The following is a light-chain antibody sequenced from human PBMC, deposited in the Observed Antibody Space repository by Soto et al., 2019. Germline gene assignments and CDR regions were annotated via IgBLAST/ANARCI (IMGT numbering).Light chain of an antibody. Sequence: EIVLTQSPGTLSLSPGERATLSCRASQSVSSSYLAWYQQKPGQAPRLLIYGASSRATGIPDRFSGSGSGTDFTLNISRLEPEDSAVYYCQQYGSSLLTFGGGTKVEIK. CDR2: GAS. J-gene: IGKJ4*01. CDR3: QQYGSSLLT. V-gene: IGKV3-20*01. CDR1: QSVSSSY.